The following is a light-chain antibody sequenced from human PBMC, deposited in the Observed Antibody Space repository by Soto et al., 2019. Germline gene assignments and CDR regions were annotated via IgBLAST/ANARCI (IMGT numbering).Light chain of an antibody. CDR2: LEGSGSY. CDR3: ETWDSNTWV. CDR1: SGHSSYI. J-gene: IGLJ3*02. V-gene: IGLV4-60*02. Sequence: QSVLPQSSSASASLGSSVKLTCTLSSGHSSYIIAWHQQQPGKAPRYLMKLEGSGSYNKGSGVPDRFSGSSSGADRYLTISNLQFEDEADYYCETWDSNTWVFGGGTKLTVL.